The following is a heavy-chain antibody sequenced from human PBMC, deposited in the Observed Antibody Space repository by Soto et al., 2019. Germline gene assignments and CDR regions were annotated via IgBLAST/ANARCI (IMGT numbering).Heavy chain of an antibody. V-gene: IGHV3-30-3*01. CDR3: AREKGIEGNAPFDY. D-gene: IGHD2-2*01. J-gene: IGHJ4*02. CDR1: GFTFSSYA. CDR2: ISYDGSNK. Sequence: QVQLVESGGGVVQPGRSLRLSCAASGFTFSSYAMHWVRQAPGKGLEWVAVISYDGSNKYYADSVKGRFTISRDNSKNTLYLQMNSLRAEDTAVYYCAREKGIEGNAPFDYWGQGTLVTVFS.